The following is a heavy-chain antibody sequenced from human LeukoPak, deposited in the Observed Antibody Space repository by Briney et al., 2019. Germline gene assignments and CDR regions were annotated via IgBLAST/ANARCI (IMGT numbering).Heavy chain of an antibody. D-gene: IGHD3-9*01. CDR3: ASFDPYFDY. Sequence: PGGSLRLSCAASGFTFSSYEMNWVHQAPGKGLEWVSYISSSGSTIYYADSVKGRFTISRDNAKNSLYLQMNSLRAEDTAVYYCASFDPYFDYWGQGTLVTVSS. V-gene: IGHV3-48*03. CDR1: GFTFSSYE. CDR2: ISSSGSTI. J-gene: IGHJ4*02.